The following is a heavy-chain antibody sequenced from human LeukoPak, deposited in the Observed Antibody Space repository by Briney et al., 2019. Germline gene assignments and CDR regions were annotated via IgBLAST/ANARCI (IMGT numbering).Heavy chain of an antibody. D-gene: IGHD6-6*01. J-gene: IGHJ4*02. CDR2: IYTSGST. CDR3: ARLAARAGAFDY. Sequence: SETLSLTCTVSGGSISSGSYYWSWIRQPAGKGLEWIGRIYTSGSTNYNPSLKSRVTISVDTSKNQFSLKLSSVTAADTAVYYCARLAARAGAFDYWGQGTLVTVSS. CDR1: GGSISSGSYY. V-gene: IGHV4-61*02.